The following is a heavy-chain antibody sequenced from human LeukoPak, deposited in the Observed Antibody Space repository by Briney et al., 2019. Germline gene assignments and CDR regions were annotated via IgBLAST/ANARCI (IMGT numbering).Heavy chain of an antibody. CDR1: GGSISSYY. CDR2: IYYSGYT. Sequence: SETLSLTCTVSGGSISSYYWSWIRQPPGKGLEWIGCIYYSGYTNYKSSLKSRVTISVDTSKNQFSLKLSSVTATDTAVYYCARHSVVVVTYDYWGQGTLVTVSS. J-gene: IGHJ4*02. D-gene: IGHD3-22*01. V-gene: IGHV4-59*08. CDR3: ARHSVVVVTYDY.